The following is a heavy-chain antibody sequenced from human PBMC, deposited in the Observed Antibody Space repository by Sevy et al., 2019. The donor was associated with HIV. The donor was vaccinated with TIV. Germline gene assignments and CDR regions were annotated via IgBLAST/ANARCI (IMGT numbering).Heavy chain of an antibody. CDR2: IYYSGST. V-gene: IGHV4-61*01. J-gene: IGHJ4*01. CDR3: ARESIAAAGKNEY. Sequence: SETLSLTCTVSGGSVSSGSYYWSWIRQPPGKGLEWIGYIYYSGSTNYNPSLKSRVTISVDTSKNQFSLKLSSVTAADTAAYYCARESIAAAGKNEYWGHGTLVTVS. CDR1: GGSVSSGSYY. D-gene: IGHD6-13*01.